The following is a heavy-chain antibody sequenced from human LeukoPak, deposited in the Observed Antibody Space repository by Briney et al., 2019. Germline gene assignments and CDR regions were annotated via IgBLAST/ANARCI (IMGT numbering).Heavy chain of an antibody. CDR1: GFTVSSNY. CDR2: IYSGGST. V-gene: IGHV3-53*01. D-gene: IGHD6-6*01. J-gene: IGHJ4*02. Sequence: GGSLRLPCAASGFTVSSNYMSWVRQAPGKGLEWVSVIYSGGSTYYADSVKGRFTISRDNSKNTLYLQINSLSAEDTAVYYCARSSIAARPFDYWGQGTLVTVSS. CDR3: ARSSIAARPFDY.